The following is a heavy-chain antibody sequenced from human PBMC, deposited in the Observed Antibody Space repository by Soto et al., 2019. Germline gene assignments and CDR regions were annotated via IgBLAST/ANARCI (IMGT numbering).Heavy chain of an antibody. D-gene: IGHD2-2*02. CDR1: GFTFSSYG. CDR2: IWYDGSNK. Sequence: QVQPVESGGGVVQPGRSLRLSCAASGFTFSSYGMHWVRQAPGKGLEWVAVIWYDGSNKYYADSVKGRFTISRDNSKNTLYLQMNSLRAEDTAVYYCAREEGQGYCSSTSCYTLYGMDVWGQGTTVTVSS. CDR3: AREEGQGYCSSTSCYTLYGMDV. J-gene: IGHJ6*02. V-gene: IGHV3-33*01.